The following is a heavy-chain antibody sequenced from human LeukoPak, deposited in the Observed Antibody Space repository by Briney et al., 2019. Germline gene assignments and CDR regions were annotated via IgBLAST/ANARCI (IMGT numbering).Heavy chain of an antibody. J-gene: IGHJ4*02. CDR1: GGSMSSYY. D-gene: IGHD6-13*01. CDR2: FHYSGST. CDR3: ARRGGGSWYGTVDY. Sequence: SETLSLTCTVAGGSMSSYYWNWIRQPPGKGLEWIGYFHYSGSTNYNPSLKSRVTISVDTSKNQFSLKLSSVTAADTAMYYCARRGGGSWYGTVDYWGQGTLVTVSS. V-gene: IGHV4-59*01.